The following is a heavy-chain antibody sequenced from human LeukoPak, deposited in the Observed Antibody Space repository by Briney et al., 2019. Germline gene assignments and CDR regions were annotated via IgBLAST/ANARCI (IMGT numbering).Heavy chain of an antibody. CDR2: ISWNSGSI. J-gene: IGHJ3*02. D-gene: IGHD2-2*01. V-gene: IGHV3-9*01. CDR1: GFTFDDYA. CDR3: AKGSPAANAFDI. Sequence: GGSLRLPCAASGFTFDDYAMHWVRQAPGKGLEWVSGISWNSGSIGYADSVKGRFTISRDNAKNSLYLQMNSLRAEDTALYYCAKGSPAANAFDIWGQGTMVTVSS.